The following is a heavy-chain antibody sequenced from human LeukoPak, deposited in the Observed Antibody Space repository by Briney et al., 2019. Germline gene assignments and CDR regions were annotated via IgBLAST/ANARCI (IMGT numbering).Heavy chain of an antibody. CDR1: GFTFSSYW. D-gene: IGHD3-9*01. CDR2: IKQDGSEK. V-gene: IGHV3-7*01. Sequence: PGGSLRLSCADSGFTFSSYWMSWVRQAPGKELEWVANIKQDGSEKYYVDSVKGRLTVSRDNAKKSLYLQMNSLRAEDAAVYYCARDRSDILTGYNDAFDIWGQGTMVTVSS. J-gene: IGHJ3*02. CDR3: ARDRSDILTGYNDAFDI.